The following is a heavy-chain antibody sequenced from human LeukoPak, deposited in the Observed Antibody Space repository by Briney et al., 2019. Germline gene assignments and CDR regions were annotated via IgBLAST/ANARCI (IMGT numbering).Heavy chain of an antibody. CDR2: MNPNSGNT. Sequence: ASVKVSCKASGYTFTSYDIDWVRQATGQGLEWMGWMNPNSGNTGYAQKFQGRVTITRNTSISTAYMELSSLRSEDTAVYYCARSPHILTGENFDYXGQGTLVTVXS. CDR1: GYTFTSYD. CDR3: ARSPHILTGENFDY. J-gene: IGHJ4*02. D-gene: IGHD3-9*01. V-gene: IGHV1-8*03.